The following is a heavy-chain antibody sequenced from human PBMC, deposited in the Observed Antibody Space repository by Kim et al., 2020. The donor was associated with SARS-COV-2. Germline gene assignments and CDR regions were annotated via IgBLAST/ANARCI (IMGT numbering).Heavy chain of an antibody. D-gene: IGHD3-10*01. J-gene: IGHJ3*01. CDR2: IYYSGST. V-gene: IGHV4-31*03. CDR1: GGSISRNGYY. CDR3: ARSDSHGSGSLPFDAF. Sequence: SETLSLTCTVSGGSISRNGYYWSWIPQHPERGLEWIGYIYYSGSTYYNPSLKSRVTMSVDTSNNQFSLRLTSVTAADTAVYFCARSDSHGSGSLPFDAF.